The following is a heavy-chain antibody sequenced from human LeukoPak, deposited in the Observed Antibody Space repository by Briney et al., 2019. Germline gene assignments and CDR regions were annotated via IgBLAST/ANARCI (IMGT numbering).Heavy chain of an antibody. CDR3: ARSPQHYDFWSGYSYYFDY. V-gene: IGHV4-59*08. CDR2: IYYSGST. Sequence: KPSETLSLTCTVSGGSISSYYWSWIRQPPGKGLEWIGYIYYSGSTNYNPSLKSRVTISVDTSKNQFSLKLSSVTAADTAVYYCARSPQHYDFWSGYSYYFDYWGQGTLVTVSS. CDR1: GGSISSYY. J-gene: IGHJ4*02. D-gene: IGHD3-3*01.